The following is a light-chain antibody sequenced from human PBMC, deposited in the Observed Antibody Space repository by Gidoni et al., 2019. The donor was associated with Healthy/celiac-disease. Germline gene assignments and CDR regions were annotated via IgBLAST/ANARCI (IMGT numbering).Light chain of an antibody. CDR3: QKYNSYSPWP. V-gene: IGKV1-5*03. J-gene: IGKJ1*01. CDR1: QSISSW. CDR2: KAS. Sequence: DIHMTQSPYTLSASVGDSVTITCRASQSISSWLAWYQQKPGKATKLLIYKASSLESGVPSRLSGSGSGTEFTLNISSLQPDDFETYYCQKYNSYSPWPFXXXTKVEIK.